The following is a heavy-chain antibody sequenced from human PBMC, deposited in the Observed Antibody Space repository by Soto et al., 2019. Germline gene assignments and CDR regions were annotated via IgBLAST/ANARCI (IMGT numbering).Heavy chain of an antibody. CDR1: GYTFANYY. V-gene: IGHV1-46*01. CDR3: ARGDNDY. CDR2: IHPDGGHT. J-gene: IGHJ4*02. Sequence: ASVKVSCKASGYTFANYYVQWVRQAPGQGLEWMGVIHPDGGHTTYSQKFQDRVTMTRDTFTSTIYMELSSLRSEDTAVYYCARGDNDYWGQGTLVTVSS.